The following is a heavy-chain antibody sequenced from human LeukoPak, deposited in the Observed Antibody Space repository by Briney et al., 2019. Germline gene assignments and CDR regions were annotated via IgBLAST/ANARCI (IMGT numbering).Heavy chain of an antibody. D-gene: IGHD3-10*02. Sequence: GGSLRLSCSASGFTFSNYRMNWVRQAPGKGLEWVSYISSSGSTIYYADSVKGRFTISRDNAKNSLYLQMNSLRAEDTAVYYCAELGITMIGGVWGKGTTVTISS. CDR2: ISSSGSTI. J-gene: IGHJ6*04. CDR3: AELGITMIGGV. CDR1: GFTFSNYR. V-gene: IGHV3-48*04.